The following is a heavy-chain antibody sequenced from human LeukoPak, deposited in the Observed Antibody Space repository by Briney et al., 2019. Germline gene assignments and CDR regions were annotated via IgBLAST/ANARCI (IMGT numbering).Heavy chain of an antibody. CDR2: IYTSGST. D-gene: IGHD3-10*01. CDR1: GGSISSYY. J-gene: IGHJ5*02. V-gene: IGHV4-4*09. Sequence: SETLSLTCTVSGGSISSYYWSWIRQPPGKGLEWIGYIYTSGSTNYNPSLKSRVTISVDTSKNQFSLKLSSVTAADTAVYYCARHGGWFGDGNWFDPWGQGTLVTVSS. CDR3: ARHGGWFGDGNWFDP.